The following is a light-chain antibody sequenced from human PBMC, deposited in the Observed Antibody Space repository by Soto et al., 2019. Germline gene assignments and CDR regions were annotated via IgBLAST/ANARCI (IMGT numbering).Light chain of an antibody. CDR1: QSISSW. J-gene: IGKJ5*01. CDR3: QQYGSSLT. Sequence: DIQMTQSPSTLSASVGDRVTITCRASQSISSWLAWYQQKPGKAPKLLIYDASSLESGVPSRFSGSGSGTDFTLTISSLEPEDFAVYYCQQYGSSLTFGQGTRLEI. CDR2: DAS. V-gene: IGKV1-5*01.